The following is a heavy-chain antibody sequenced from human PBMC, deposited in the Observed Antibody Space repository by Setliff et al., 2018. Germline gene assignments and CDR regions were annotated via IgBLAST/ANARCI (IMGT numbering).Heavy chain of an antibody. CDR3: AREGVDTRSSTDYRYYTDV. J-gene: IGHJ6*03. CDR2: TIPLFGTT. D-gene: IGHD5-18*01. Sequence: SVKVSCKASGGTFSNYGVSWVRRAPGQGLEWMGGTIPLFGTTDYAQKFHGRVTIITDESTSTAYMELSSLTSDDTAVYYCAREGVDTRSSTDYRYYTDVWGQGTTVTVSS. V-gene: IGHV1-69*05. CDR1: GGTFSNYG.